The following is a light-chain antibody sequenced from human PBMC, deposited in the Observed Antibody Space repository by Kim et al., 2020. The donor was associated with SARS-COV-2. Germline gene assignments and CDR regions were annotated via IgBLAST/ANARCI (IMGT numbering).Light chain of an antibody. CDR3: MQGSHWPYT. CDR2: EVS. CDR1: QGLVYANGNTY. V-gene: IGKV2-30*01. Sequence: QPASISCRSSQGLVYANGNTYLNWFQQRPGQAPRRLIYEVSIRDSGVPDRFSGSGSGTDFTLIINRVEAEDVGIYYCMQGSHWPYTFGQGTKLEI. J-gene: IGKJ2*01.